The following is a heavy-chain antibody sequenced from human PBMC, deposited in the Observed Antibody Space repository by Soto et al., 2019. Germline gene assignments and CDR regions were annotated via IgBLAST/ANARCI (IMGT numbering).Heavy chain of an antibody. CDR2: INAGNGNT. CDR1: GYTFTSYA. V-gene: IGHV1-3*01. J-gene: IGHJ5*02. CDR3: ARDSIGPAMSWFDP. Sequence: GAPVKVSRKASGYTFTSYAMHWVRQGPGQRLEWMGWINAGNGNTKYSQKFQGRVTITRDTSASTAYMELSSLRSEDTAVYYCARDSIGPAMSWFDPWGQGTLVTVSS.